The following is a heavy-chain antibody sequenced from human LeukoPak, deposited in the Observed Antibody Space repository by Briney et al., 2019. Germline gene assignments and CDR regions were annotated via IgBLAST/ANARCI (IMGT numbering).Heavy chain of an antibody. D-gene: IGHD5-12*01. CDR3: ARGYSGYALYYYYMDV. V-gene: IGHV3-53*01. J-gene: IGHJ6*03. Sequence: DSVKGRFTISRDNSKNTLYLQMNSLRAEDTAVYYCARGYSGYALYYYYMDVWGKGTTVTISS.